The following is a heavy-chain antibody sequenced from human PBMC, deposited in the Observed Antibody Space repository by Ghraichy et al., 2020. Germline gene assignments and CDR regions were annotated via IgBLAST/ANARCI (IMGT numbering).Heavy chain of an antibody. J-gene: IGHJ2*01. V-gene: IGHV3-7*01. D-gene: IGHD6-19*01. CDR3: ATGWWDAVTGTLYFDL. Sequence: GGSLRLSCAASGFIFSSYWMNWVRQAPGKGLEWVANIKGDGSQVKNVDSLKGRFTISRDNTKNSLYLQMNSLGAEDTAVYYCATGWWDAVTGTLYFDLWGRGTLVSVST. CDR1: GFIFSSYW. CDR2: IKGDGSQV.